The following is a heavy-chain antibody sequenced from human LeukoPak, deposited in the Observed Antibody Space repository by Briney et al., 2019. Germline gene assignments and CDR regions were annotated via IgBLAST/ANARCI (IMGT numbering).Heavy chain of an antibody. J-gene: IGHJ4*02. CDR1: GGSISSSSYY. Sequence: SETLSLTCTVSGGSISSSSYYWGWIRQPPGKGLEWIGSIYYSGSTYYNPSLKSRVTISVDTSKNQFSLKLSSVTAADTALYYCAGTTLCYYDSSSYYAGFDYWGQGTLVTVSS. V-gene: IGHV4-39*01. D-gene: IGHD3-22*01. CDR3: AGTTLCYYDSSSYYAGFDY. CDR2: IYYSGST.